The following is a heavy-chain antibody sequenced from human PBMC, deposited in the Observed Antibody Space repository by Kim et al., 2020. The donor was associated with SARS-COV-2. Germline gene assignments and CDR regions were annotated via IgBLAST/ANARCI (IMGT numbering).Heavy chain of an antibody. D-gene: IGHD1-1*01. J-gene: IGHJ4*02. Sequence: YDADSVKGRFTISRDNAKNSLYLQMNSLRAEDTAVYYCARESGLERLSTYWGQGTLVTVSS. V-gene: IGHV3-21*01. CDR3: ARESGLERLSTY.